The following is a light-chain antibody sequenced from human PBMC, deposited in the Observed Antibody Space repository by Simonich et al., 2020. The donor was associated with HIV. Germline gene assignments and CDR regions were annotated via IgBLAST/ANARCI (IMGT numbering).Light chain of an antibody. V-gene: IGKV2-30*01. CDR2: KVS. CDR1: QSLVNSDGKTY. CDR3: MQALQTPRT. Sequence: DVVMTQSPLSLPVTLGQPSSISCRSSQSLVNSDGKTYLNWFQQRPGQSPRRLIYKVSNRDSGVPDRFSGSGSGTDFTLKISRVEAEDVGVYYCMQALQTPRTFGQGTKVEIK. J-gene: IGKJ1*01.